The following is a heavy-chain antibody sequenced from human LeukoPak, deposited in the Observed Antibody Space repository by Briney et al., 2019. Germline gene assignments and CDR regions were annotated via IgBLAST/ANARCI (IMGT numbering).Heavy chain of an antibody. V-gene: IGHV3-30*03. J-gene: IGHJ1*01. D-gene: IGHD5-24*01. CDR3: ATGGWMAAPNVEYFHH. CDR2: ISYDGPIK. Sequence: GRSLRLSCAASGLTFSAYAMHWVRQAPGKGLEWVTVISYDGPIKDYAESVKGRFTISRDNSKNTLHLQMNSLRAEDMAVYFCATGGWMAAPNVEYFHHWGQGTLVTVSS. CDR1: GLTFSAYA.